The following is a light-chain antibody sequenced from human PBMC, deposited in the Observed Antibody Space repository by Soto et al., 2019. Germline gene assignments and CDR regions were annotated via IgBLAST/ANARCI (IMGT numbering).Light chain of an antibody. CDR3: QEYNIFLWR. CDR1: QGIIND. Sequence: AIQMTPSLSSLSASVIYIVTITFRSSQGIINDLGLYQQKPGKAPKLLIYDAYILQSGVPLRFSGSGSGTDFTLTISSLQPEDFVSYYCQEYNIFLWRFGEGGKV. V-gene: IGKV1-6*01. J-gene: IGKJ1*01. CDR2: DAY.